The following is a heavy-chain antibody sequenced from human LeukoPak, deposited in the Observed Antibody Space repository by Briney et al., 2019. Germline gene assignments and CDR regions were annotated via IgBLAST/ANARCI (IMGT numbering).Heavy chain of an antibody. CDR1: GYTFTSYD. V-gene: IGHV1-8*01. CDR2: MNPNSGNT. CDR3: ARAKPGTVYATYWFDH. D-gene: IGHD2-8*01. J-gene: IGHJ5*02. Sequence: VASVKVSCKASGYTFTSYDINWVRQATGQGLEWMGWMNPNSGNTVYAQKFQGRVTMTRNTSISTAYMELSSLRSEDTAVYYCARAKPGTVYATYWFDHWGQGTLVTVSS.